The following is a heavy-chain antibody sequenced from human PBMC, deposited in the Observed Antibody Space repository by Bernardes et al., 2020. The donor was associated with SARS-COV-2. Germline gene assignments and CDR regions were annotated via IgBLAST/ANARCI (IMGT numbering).Heavy chain of an antibody. CDR2: IIPLFGTT. J-gene: IGHJ3*02. CDR1: GNTFTSYA. Sequence: SSKDSCKTSGNTFTSYAVIWVRQAPGQGLECMGGIIPLFGTTNYAQNFQGRVTIAADESTSTVYMELSSLRSEDTAMYYCARSGTYPDAFDIWGQGTMVTVSS. V-gene: IGHV1-69*13. CDR3: ARSGTYPDAFDI. D-gene: IGHD1-26*01.